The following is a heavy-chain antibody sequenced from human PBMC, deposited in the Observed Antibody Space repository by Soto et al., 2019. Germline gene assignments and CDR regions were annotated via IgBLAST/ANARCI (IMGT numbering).Heavy chain of an antibody. Sequence: GGSLRLSCAASGFTFSIFAMSWVRQSPGKGLEWVPTISGSGGSTYYADAVKGRFTISRDNSMGTLYLQMKSLRVEDTAIYYCAKEVSLGSTVDLGYWGQGALVTVSS. CDR2: ISGSGGST. J-gene: IGHJ4*02. CDR1: GFTFSIFA. V-gene: IGHV3-23*01. CDR3: AKEVSLGSTVDLGY. D-gene: IGHD7-27*01.